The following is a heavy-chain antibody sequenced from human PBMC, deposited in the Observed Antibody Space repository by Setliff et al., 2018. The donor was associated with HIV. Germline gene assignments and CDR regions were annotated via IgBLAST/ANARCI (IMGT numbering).Heavy chain of an antibody. CDR2: ISVYNDNT. Sequence: GASVKVSCKASGYTFSTYGISWVRQAPGQGLEWMGWISVYNDNTNYAQKFQGRVTMTTDTSTSTAYMELRSLRPDDTAVYYCAKDISASALYYYGMDVWGQGTTVTVSS. J-gene: IGHJ6*02. CDR3: AKDISASALYYYGMDV. CDR1: GYTFSTYG. V-gene: IGHV1-18*01. D-gene: IGHD6-13*01.